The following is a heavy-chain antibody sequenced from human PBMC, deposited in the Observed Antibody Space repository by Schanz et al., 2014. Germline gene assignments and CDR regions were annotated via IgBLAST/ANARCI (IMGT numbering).Heavy chain of an antibody. CDR1: GYIFGSHG. CDR3: ARDGEAAAGCDY. J-gene: IGHJ4*02. V-gene: IGHV1-18*01. D-gene: IGHD6-13*01. Sequence: QLMQSGSEVRKPGASVKVSCKASGYIFGSHGMTWVRQAPGQGPELMGWINAHTGNTQYAQKFQGRVNMTRDTSTTTVYMELSSLRSDDTAMYYCARDGEAAAGCDYWGQGTLVTVSS. CDR2: INAHTGNT.